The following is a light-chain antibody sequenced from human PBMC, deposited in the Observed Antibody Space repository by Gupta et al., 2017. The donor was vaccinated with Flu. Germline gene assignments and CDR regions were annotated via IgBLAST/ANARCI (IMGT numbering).Light chain of an antibody. CDR2: AAS. CDR1: ESISSAY. CDR3: QEYGRSSPGS. Sequence: QSPGTLSLSPGERATLSCRTSESISSAYLAWYQHKRGQAPRLLIYAASTRATDIPDRFSGSGSGTDFTLTISRLEPEDFAVYYCQEYGRSSPGSFGQGTKVEIK. J-gene: IGKJ1*01. V-gene: IGKV3-20*01.